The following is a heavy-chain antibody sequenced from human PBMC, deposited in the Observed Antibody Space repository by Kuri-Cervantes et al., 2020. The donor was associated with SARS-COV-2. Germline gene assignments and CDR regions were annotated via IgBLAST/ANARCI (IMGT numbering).Heavy chain of an antibody. V-gene: IGHV4-61*02. CDR2: IYTSGST. CDR3: ARGRADI. CDR1: GGSISSGSYY. J-gene: IGHJ3*02. Sequence: SETLSLTCTVSGGSISSGSYYWSWIRQPAGKGLEWIGRIYTSGSTNYNPSLKSRVTISVVTSKNQFSLKLSSVTAADTAVYYCARGRADIWGQGTMVTVSS.